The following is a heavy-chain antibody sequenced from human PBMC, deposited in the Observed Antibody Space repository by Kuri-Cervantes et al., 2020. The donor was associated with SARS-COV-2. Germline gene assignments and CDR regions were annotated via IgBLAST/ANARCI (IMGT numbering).Heavy chain of an antibody. V-gene: IGHV3-7*05. CDR2: IKQDGSEK. J-gene: IGHJ4*02. Sequence: LSLTCVASGFTFSSYWMSWVRQAPGKGLEWVANIKQDGSEKYYVDSVKGRFTISRDNAKNSLYLQMNSLRAEDTAVYYCAREGTLSPYDYWGQGTLVTVSS. D-gene: IGHD3-10*01. CDR3: AREGTLSPYDY. CDR1: GFTFSSYW.